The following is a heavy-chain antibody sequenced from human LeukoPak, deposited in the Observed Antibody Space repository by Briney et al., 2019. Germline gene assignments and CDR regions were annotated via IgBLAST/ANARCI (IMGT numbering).Heavy chain of an antibody. CDR1: GFTFDDYA. Sequence: GGSLRLSCAASGFTFDDYAMHWARQAPGKGLEWVSLISGDGGSTYYADSVKGRFTISRDNSKNSLYLQMNSLRTGDTALYYCAKVGSSGSTDYYYYYGMDVWGQGTTVTVSS. J-gene: IGHJ6*02. CDR3: AKVGSSGSTDYYYYYGMDV. V-gene: IGHV3-43*02. D-gene: IGHD6-19*01. CDR2: ISGDGGST.